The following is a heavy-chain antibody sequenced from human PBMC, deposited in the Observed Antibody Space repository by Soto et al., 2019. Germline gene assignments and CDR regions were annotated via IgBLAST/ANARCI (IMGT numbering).Heavy chain of an antibody. J-gene: IGHJ4*02. V-gene: IGHV1-2*02. CDR1: GYTFTGYY. Sequence: ASVKVSCKASGYTFTGYYMHWVRQAPGQGLEWMGWINPNSGGTNYAQKFQGRVTITADESTSTAYMELSSLRSEDTAVYYCARDLLYSGYPTYYFDYWGQGTLVTVSS. CDR2: INPNSGGT. D-gene: IGHD5-12*01. CDR3: ARDLLYSGYPTYYFDY.